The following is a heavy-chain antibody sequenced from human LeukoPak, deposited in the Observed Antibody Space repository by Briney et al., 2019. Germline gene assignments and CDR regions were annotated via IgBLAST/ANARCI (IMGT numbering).Heavy chain of an antibody. D-gene: IGHD3-22*01. J-gene: IGHJ1*01. CDR3: ARSDYYDSSGYSIQH. CDR2: MNPNSGNT. Sequence: GASVKVSCKASGYTFTSYDINWVRQATGQGLEWMGWMNPNSGNTGYAQKFQGRVTMTRDTSTSTVYMELSSLRSEDTAVYYCARSDYYDSSGYSIQHWGQGTLVTVSS. V-gene: IGHV1-8*01. CDR1: GYTFTSYD.